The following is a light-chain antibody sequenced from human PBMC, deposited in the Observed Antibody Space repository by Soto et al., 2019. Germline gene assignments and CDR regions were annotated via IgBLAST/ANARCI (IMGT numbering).Light chain of an antibody. V-gene: IGKV3-15*01. Sequence: EILLTRSPSSLSLYPGERPTLSCRASHSVSSNLAWYQQKPCQAPMLLIYGASTRATGIPARFSGSGSGTEFTITISSLQYEEFAVYYCQQYYNCPPITFGQGTRLEIK. CDR3: QQYYNCPPIT. CDR2: GAS. J-gene: IGKJ5*01. CDR1: HSVSSN.